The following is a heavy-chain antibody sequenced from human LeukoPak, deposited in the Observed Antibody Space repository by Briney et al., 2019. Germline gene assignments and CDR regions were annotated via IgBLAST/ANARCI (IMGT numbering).Heavy chain of an antibody. Sequence: GGSLRLSCAASGFTFSDYYMSWIRQAPGKGLEWVSYISSSGSTIYYADSVKGRFTISRDSAKNSLYLQMNSLRAEDTAVYYCARDPRRDDYYDSSGYYYDYWGQGTLVTVSS. J-gene: IGHJ4*02. V-gene: IGHV3-11*01. CDR1: GFTFSDYY. D-gene: IGHD3-22*01. CDR3: ARDPRRDDYYDSSGYYYDY. CDR2: ISSSGSTI.